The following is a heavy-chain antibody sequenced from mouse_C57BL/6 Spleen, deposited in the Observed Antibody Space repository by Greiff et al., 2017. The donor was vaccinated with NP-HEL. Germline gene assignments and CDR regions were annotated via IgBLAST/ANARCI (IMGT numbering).Heavy chain of an antibody. Sequence: QVQLQQSGAELVRPGSSVKLSCKASGYTFTSYWMHWVKQRPIQGLEWIGNIDPSDSETHYNQKFKDKATLTVDKSSSTAYMQLSSLTSEDSAVYYCARANYGSSYAWFAYWGQGTLVTVSA. J-gene: IGHJ3*01. D-gene: IGHD1-1*01. CDR1: GYTFTSYW. CDR2: IDPSDSET. CDR3: ARANYGSSYAWFAY. V-gene: IGHV1-52*01.